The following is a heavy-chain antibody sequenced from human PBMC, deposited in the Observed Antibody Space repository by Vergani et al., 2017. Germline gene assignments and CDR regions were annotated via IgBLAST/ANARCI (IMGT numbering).Heavy chain of an antibody. CDR1: ESSFISNE. D-gene: IGHD2-21*01. CDR2: INPIDSKI. J-gene: IGHJ4*02. Sequence: EVMLVQSGAEVKKPGESLKISCKYSESSFISNEIAWVRQMSGKGLQWMGNINPIDSKIAYSPSFQGQAIMSLDKSITTAYLQWRSLKASDTAIYYCTGHVPGGDGACLHFDHGGEGARVTV. CDR3: TGHVPGGDGACLHFDH. V-gene: IGHV5-51*03.